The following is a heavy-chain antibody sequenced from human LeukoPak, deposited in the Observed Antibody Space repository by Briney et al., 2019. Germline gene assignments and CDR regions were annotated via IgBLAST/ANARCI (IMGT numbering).Heavy chain of an antibody. CDR3: ARDVASASGWSVWAFDR. V-gene: IGHV3-23*01. D-gene: IGHD6-19*01. J-gene: IGHJ4*02. Sequence: PGGSLTLSCAASGFTFKFFGMNWVRQAPGKGLEWVAFIDGSSDGGGTYFADSVKSRFTISRDDSRNTLHLQMNNLRAEDTAVYYCARDVASASGWSVWAFDRWGQGTLVTVSS. CDR2: IDGSSDGGGT. CDR1: GFTFKFFG.